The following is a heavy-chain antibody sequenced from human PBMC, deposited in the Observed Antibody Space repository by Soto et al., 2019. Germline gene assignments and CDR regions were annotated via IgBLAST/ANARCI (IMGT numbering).Heavy chain of an antibody. D-gene: IGHD3-3*01. CDR1: GYTFSKFH. V-gene: IGHV1-2*04. Sequence: ASVKVSCKASGYTFSKFHIHWVRQAPGQGLEWMGWINPNSGGTNYAQKFQGWVTMTRDTSISTAYMELSRLRSDDTAVYYCARDLGGGNVLRFLEWPDAFDIWGQGTMVTVSS. CDR2: INPNSGGT. CDR3: ARDLGGGNVLRFLEWPDAFDI. J-gene: IGHJ3*02.